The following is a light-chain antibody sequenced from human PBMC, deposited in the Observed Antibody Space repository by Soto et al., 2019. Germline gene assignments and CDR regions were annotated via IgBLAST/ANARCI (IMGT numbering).Light chain of an antibody. CDR2: GNN. CDR1: SSNIGADYD. J-gene: IGLJ2*01. CDR3: QSYDSSLSTSI. Sequence: QSVLTQPPSVSGTPGQRVSISCTGPSSNIGADYDAHWYQQLPGTAPRLLIFGNNNRPSGVPARFSGSRSGPSASLAITGLQAEDESIYYCQSYDSSLSTSIFGAGTKLTVL. V-gene: IGLV1-40*01.